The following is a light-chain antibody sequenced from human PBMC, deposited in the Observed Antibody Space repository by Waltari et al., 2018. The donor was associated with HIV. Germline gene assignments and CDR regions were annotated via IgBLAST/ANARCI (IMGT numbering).Light chain of an antibody. CDR1: QSVTHN. Sequence: EIVMTQSPATLSVSPGERAPLSCRASQSVTHNLAWFQQKPGQAPRLLIYGASTRATGNPVRFSGSGSWTEFTLAISSLQSEDFAVYYGQQYNDWPLTFGGGTKVEIK. J-gene: IGKJ4*01. V-gene: IGKV3-15*01. CDR3: QQYNDWPLT. CDR2: GAS.